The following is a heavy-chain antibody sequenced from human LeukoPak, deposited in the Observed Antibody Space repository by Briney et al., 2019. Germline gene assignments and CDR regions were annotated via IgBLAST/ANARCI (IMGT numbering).Heavy chain of an antibody. V-gene: IGHV3-73*01. D-gene: IGHD6-13*01. CDR2: IRSKANSYAT. Sequence: GGSLKLSCAASGFTFSGSAMHWVRQASGKGLEGVGRIRSKANSYATAYAASVKGRFTISRDDSKNTAYLQMNSLKTEDTAVYYCTRHMYSSDYWGQGTLVTVSS. J-gene: IGHJ4*02. CDR3: TRHMYSSDY. CDR1: GFTFSGSA.